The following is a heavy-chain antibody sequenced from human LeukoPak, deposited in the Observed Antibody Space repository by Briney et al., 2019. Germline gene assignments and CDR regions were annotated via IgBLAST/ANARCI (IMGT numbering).Heavy chain of an antibody. J-gene: IGHJ4*02. CDR2: ISGSGDST. CDR3: AKVRAPSGWFNSDY. V-gene: IGHV3-23*01. CDR1: GFTFSNCV. D-gene: IGHD6-19*01. Sequence: GGSLRLSCAASGFTFSNCVMNWVRQAPGKGLEWVSGISGSGDSTYYADSVKGRFTISRDNSKNTLFLQMNSLRAEDTAAYYCAKVRAPSGWFNSDYWGQGTLVTVSS.